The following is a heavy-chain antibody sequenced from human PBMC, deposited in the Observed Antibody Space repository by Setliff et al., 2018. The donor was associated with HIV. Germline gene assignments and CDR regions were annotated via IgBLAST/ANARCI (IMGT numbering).Heavy chain of an antibody. CDR2: IYTSGST. Sequence: PSETLSLTCTVSGGSISSGTYYWSWIQQPAGKGLEWIGRIYTSGSTNYNPSLKTRVTLSVDTSKNQFSLRLSSVTAADTAVYYCARDRIEVLVDGPHDVFDIWGRGTMVTVSS. D-gene: IGHD2-2*01. V-gene: IGHV4-61*02. CDR1: GGSISSGTYY. CDR3: ARDRIEVLVDGPHDVFDI. J-gene: IGHJ3*02.